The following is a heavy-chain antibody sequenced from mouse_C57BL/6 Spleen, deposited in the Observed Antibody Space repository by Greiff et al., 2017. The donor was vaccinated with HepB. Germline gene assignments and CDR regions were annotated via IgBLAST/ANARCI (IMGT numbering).Heavy chain of an antibody. CDR2: INPNNGGT. V-gene: IGHV1-22*01. Sequence: EVKLMESGPELVKPGASVKMSCKASGYTFTDYNMHWVKQSHGKSLEWIGYINPNNGGTSYNQKFKGKATLTVNKSSSTAYMELRSLTSEDSAVYYCARSGYYGSSQFAYWGQGTLVTVSA. D-gene: IGHD1-1*01. J-gene: IGHJ3*01. CDR1: GYTFTDYN. CDR3: ARSGYYGSSQFAY.